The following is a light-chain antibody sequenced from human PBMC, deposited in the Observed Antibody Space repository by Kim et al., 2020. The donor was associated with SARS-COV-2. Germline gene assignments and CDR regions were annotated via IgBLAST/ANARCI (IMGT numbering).Light chain of an antibody. V-gene: IGLV3-1*01. Sequence: VSPGQTASITCSGDKLGDKYACWYQQKPGQSPVLVIYQDSKRTSGIPERFSGSNSGNTATLTISGTQAMDEADYYCQAWDSSTVVFGGGTKLTVL. J-gene: IGLJ2*01. CDR3: QAWDSSTVV. CDR1: KLGDKY. CDR2: QDS.